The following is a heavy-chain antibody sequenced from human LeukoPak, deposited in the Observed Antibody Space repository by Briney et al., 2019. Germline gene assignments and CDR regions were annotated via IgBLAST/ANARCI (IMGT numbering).Heavy chain of an antibody. Sequence: GGSLRLSCAASGFTITSYSMNWVRQAPGKGLEWVPSITGSSSYIYYADSMKGRFTVSRDNAKNSLYLQMDTLRAEDTAVYYCARGGNWFGPWGQGTLVTVSS. CDR2: ITGSSSYI. CDR3: ARGGNWFGP. CDR1: GFTITSYS. J-gene: IGHJ5*02. V-gene: IGHV3-21*01.